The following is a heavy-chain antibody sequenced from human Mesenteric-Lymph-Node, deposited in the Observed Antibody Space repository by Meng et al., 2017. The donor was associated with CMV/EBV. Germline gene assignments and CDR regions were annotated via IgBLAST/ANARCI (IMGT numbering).Heavy chain of an antibody. CDR1: GYTFTGYY. D-gene: IGHD3-22*01. CDR2: INPNSGGT. Sequence: ASVKVSCKASGYTFTGYYMHWVRQAPGQGLEWMGWINPNSGGTNYAQKFQGRVTMTRDTSISTAYMELTRLRSDDTAMYYCARGYYDSTAYPDYWGQGTLVTVSS. CDR3: ARGYYDSTAYPDY. V-gene: IGHV1-2*02. J-gene: IGHJ4*02.